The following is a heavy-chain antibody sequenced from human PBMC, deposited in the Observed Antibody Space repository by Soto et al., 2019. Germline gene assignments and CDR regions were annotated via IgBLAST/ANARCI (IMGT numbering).Heavy chain of an antibody. Sequence: EVQLVESGGGLVQPGGCLRLSCAGSGFTFSNYWMHWVRQAPGKGLEWVSRIDHDGPTDYAESVRGRFTISRDNAENTLYLQMNSLRPEATAVYYCVRDSHGDYWGQGTLVSVSS. CDR3: VRDSHGDY. J-gene: IGHJ4*02. V-gene: IGHV3-74*01. CDR2: IDHDGPT. CDR1: GFTFSNYW.